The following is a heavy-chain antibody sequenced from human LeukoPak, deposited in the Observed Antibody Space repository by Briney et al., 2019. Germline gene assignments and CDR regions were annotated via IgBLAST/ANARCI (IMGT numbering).Heavy chain of an antibody. J-gene: IGHJ3*02. Sequence: GGSLRLSCAASGFSVSIKYMNWVRQAPGKGLEWVSILYSSGTTYYANSVKGRFTISGDNSENKLFLQMNSLRAEDTAVYYCARGGFGPSDALDIWGQGTMVTVSS. CDR1: GFSVSIKY. CDR2: LYSSGTT. V-gene: IGHV3-53*01. CDR3: ARGGFGPSDALDI. D-gene: IGHD3-10*01.